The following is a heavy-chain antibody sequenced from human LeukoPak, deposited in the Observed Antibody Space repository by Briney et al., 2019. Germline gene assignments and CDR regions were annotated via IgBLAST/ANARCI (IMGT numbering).Heavy chain of an antibody. Sequence: GGSLRLSCEASGFTFSDYYMSWIRQAPGKGLEWVSYISSSSSTIYYADSVKGRFTISRDNAKNSLYLQMNSLRAEDTAVYYCASGGVVVIRYYYGMDVWGQGTTVTVSS. CDR2: ISSSSSTI. J-gene: IGHJ6*02. CDR1: GFTFSDYY. D-gene: IGHD3-22*01. CDR3: ASGGVVVIRYYYGMDV. V-gene: IGHV3-11*04.